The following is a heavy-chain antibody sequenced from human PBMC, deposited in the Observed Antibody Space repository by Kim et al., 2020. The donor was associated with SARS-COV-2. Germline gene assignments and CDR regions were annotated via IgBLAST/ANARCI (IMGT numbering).Heavy chain of an antibody. J-gene: IGHJ3*02. CDR3: AKGGVDSDAFDI. D-gene: IGHD2-15*01. Sequence: YYADSVKGRFTISRDNSKNTLYLQMNSLRAEDTAVYYCAKGGVDSDAFDIWGQGTMVTVSS. V-gene: IGHV3-23*01.